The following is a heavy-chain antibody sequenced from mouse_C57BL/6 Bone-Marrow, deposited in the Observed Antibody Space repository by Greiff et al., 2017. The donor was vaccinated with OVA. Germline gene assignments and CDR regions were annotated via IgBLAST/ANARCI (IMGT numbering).Heavy chain of an antibody. D-gene: IGHD2-1*01. CDR3: ARRNGNSPFDY. V-gene: IGHV1-5*01. Sequence: EVQLQQSGTVLARPGASVKMSCKTSGYTFTSYWMHWVKQRPGQGLEWIGAIYPGNSDTSYNQKFKGKAKLTAVTSASTAYMELSSLTSEDSAVYFCARRNGNSPFDYWGQGTTLTVSS. CDR2: IYPGNSDT. CDR1: GYTFTSYW. J-gene: IGHJ2*01.